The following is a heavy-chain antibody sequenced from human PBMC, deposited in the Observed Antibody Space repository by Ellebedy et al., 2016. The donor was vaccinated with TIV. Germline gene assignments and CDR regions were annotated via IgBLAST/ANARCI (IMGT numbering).Heavy chain of an antibody. D-gene: IGHD2-15*01. CDR3: ARGGCSGGSCAGLWGMDV. J-gene: IGHJ6*02. CDR1: GFTFSSYS. Sequence: PGGSLRLSCAASGFTFSSYSMNWVRQAPGKGLEWVSSISSSSSYIYYADSVKGRFTISRDNSKNTLYLQMNSLRAEDTAVYYCARGGCSGGSCAGLWGMDVWGQGTTVTVSS. CDR2: ISSSSSYI. V-gene: IGHV3-21*01.